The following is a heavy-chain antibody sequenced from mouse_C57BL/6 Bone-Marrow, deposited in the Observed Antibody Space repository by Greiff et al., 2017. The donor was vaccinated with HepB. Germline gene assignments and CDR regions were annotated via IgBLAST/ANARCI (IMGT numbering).Heavy chain of an antibody. V-gene: IGHV1-82*01. CDR2: IYPGDGDT. CDR3: ARGAPYWYFDV. J-gene: IGHJ1*03. Sequence: VQLQQSGPELVKPGASVKISCKASGYAFSSSWMNWVKQRPGKGLEWIGRIYPGDGDTNYNGKFKSKATLTADKSSSTAYMQLSSLTSEDSAVYFCARGAPYWYFDVWGTGTTVTVSS. CDR1: GYAFSSSW.